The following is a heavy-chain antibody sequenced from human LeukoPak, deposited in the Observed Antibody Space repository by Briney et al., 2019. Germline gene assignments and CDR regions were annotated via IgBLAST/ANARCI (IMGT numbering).Heavy chain of an antibody. J-gene: IGHJ4*02. V-gene: IGHV4-30-2*01. CDR3: ARVTVTITDY. D-gene: IGHD4-11*01. CDR2: TYHSGST. CDR1: GGSISSGGYS. Sequence: SQTLSLTCAVSGGSISSGGYSWSWIRQPPGKGLEWIGYTYHSGSTYYNPSLKSRVTISVDRSKNQFSLKLSSVTAADTAVYYCARVTVTITDYWGQGTLVTVSS.